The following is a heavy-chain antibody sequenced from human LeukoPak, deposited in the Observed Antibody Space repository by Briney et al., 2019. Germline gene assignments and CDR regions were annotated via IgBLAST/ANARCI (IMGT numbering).Heavy chain of an antibody. CDR1: GGTFSSYA. V-gene: IGHV1-69*04. D-gene: IGHD2-21*02. J-gene: IGHJ4*02. Sequence: SVKVSCKASGGTFSSYAISWVRQAPGQGLEWMGRIIPILGIANYAQKFQGRVTITADKSTGTAYMELSSLRSEDTAVYYCASQLVVTAIDPFDYWGQGTLVTVSS. CDR2: IIPILGIA. CDR3: ASQLVVTAIDPFDY.